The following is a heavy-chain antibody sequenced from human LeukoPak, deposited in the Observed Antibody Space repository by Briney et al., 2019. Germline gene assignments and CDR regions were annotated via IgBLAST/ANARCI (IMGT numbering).Heavy chain of an antibody. J-gene: IGHJ3*02. Sequence: GESLKISCKGSGYSFTSYWISWVRQMPGKGLEWMGRIDPSDSYTNYSPSFQGHVTISADKSISTAHLQWSSLKASDTAMYYCGIFYCSSTSCYSPRGDAFDIWGQGTMVTVSS. CDR2: IDPSDSYT. D-gene: IGHD2-2*01. V-gene: IGHV5-10-1*01. CDR3: GIFYCSSTSCYSPRGDAFDI. CDR1: GYSFTSYW.